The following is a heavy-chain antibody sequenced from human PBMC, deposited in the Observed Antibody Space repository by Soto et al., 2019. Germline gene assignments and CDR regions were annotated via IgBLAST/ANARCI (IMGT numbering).Heavy chain of an antibody. CDR3: AXDLFCSGGSCYSNWFDP. CDR2: ISAYNGNT. J-gene: IGHJ5*02. D-gene: IGHD2-15*01. Sequence: AAVKVSGKASGYTFTSYGISWVLQAPGQELEWMGWISAYNGNTNYAQKLQGRVTMTTDTSTSTAYMELRSLRSDDTAVYYCAXDLFCSGGSCYSNWFDPWGQGTLVTVSS. V-gene: IGHV1-18*04. CDR1: GYTFTSYG.